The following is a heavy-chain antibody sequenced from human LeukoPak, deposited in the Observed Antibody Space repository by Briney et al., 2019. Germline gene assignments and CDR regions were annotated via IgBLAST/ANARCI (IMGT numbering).Heavy chain of an antibody. CDR1: GFTFSSYA. V-gene: IGHV3-64*02. CDR3: AGGPRSSPTEYFDY. Sequence: PGGSLRLSCAASGFTFSSYAMHWVRQAPGKGLEYVSAISSNGGSTYYADSVRGRSTISRDNSENTLYLQMGSLRAEDMAVYYCAGGPRSSPTEYFDYWGQGTLVTVSS. CDR2: ISSNGGST. D-gene: IGHD6-13*01. J-gene: IGHJ4*02.